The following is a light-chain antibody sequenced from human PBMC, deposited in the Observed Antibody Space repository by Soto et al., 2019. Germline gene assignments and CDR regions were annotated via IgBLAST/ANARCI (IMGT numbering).Light chain of an antibody. Sequence: QAVVTQPPSASRTPGQRVTISCSGSSSNIGSHNIYWYQQLPGTAPQLLIYKNNQRPSGVPDRFSGSKSGTSASLAISGLRSEDEADYYCAVWDDSLSGRVFGGGTKLTVL. CDR1: SSNIGSHN. J-gene: IGLJ2*01. CDR2: KNN. CDR3: AVWDDSLSGRV. V-gene: IGLV1-47*01.